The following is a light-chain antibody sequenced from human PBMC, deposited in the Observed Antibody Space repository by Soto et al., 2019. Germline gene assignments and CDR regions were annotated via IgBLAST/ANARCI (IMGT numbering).Light chain of an antibody. Sequence: QSALTQPASVSGSPGQSITISCTGTSSDVGSYNLVSWYQQHPGKAPKLMIYEVSKRPSGVSNRFSGSKSGNTASLTISGLQAEDEADYYCCSYAGSSTHVVFGGGTKDTVL. V-gene: IGLV2-23*02. CDR2: EVS. J-gene: IGLJ2*01. CDR1: SSDVGSYNL. CDR3: CSYAGSSTHVV.